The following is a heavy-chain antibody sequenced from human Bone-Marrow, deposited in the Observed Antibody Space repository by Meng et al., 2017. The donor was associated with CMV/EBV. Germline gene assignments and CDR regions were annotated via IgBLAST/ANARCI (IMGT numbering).Heavy chain of an antibody. CDR3: ARVPFMVRGTFDY. CDR1: GFTFSSYS. CDR2: ISSSSSTI. D-gene: IGHD3-10*01. J-gene: IGHJ4*02. V-gene: IGHV3-48*04. Sequence: GESLKISCAASGFTFSSYSMNWVRQAPGKGLEWVSYISSSSSTIYYADSVKGRFTISRDNAKNSLYLQMNSLRAEDTAVYYCARVPFMVRGTFDYWGQGTLVTVSS.